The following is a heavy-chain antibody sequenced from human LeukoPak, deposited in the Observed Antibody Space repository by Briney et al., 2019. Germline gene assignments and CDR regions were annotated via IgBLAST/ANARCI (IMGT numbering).Heavy chain of an antibody. V-gene: IGHV4-61*02. Sequence: SQTLSLTCTVSGGSISSGSYYWSWIRQPAGKGLEWIGRIYTSGSTNYNPSLKSRVTISVDTSKNQFSLKLSSVTAADTAVYYCASYSSSWYEGSVLWGQGTLVTVSS. CDR2: IYTSGST. J-gene: IGHJ4*02. CDR3: ASYSSSWYEGSVL. D-gene: IGHD6-13*01. CDR1: GGSISSGSYY.